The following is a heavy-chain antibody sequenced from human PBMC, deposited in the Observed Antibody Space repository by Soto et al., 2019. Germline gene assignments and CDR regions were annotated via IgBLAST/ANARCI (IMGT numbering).Heavy chain of an antibody. Sequence: QVQLVQSGAEVKKPGSSVKVSCKASGGTFSRNDISWGRQAPGQGLEWMGGIIPIFGTAKYAQKVLGRLTITAEESSSTAYMELSSLRSEDTALYYCARQFDYDGSGYHYAYWGQGTLVTISS. V-gene: IGHV1-69*01. CDR1: GGTFSRND. D-gene: IGHD3-22*01. J-gene: IGHJ4*02. CDR2: IIPIFGTA. CDR3: ARQFDYDGSGYHYAY.